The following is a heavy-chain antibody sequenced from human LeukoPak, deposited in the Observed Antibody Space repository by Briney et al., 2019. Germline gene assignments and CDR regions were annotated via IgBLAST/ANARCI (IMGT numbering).Heavy chain of an antibody. V-gene: IGHV4-34*01. Sequence: SETLSLTCAVYGGSFSGYYWSWIRQPPGKGLEWIGEINHSGSTNYNPSLKSRVTISVDTSKSQFSLKLSSVTAADTAVYYCARGRRRDSSGYRDFQHWGQGTLVTVSS. J-gene: IGHJ1*01. D-gene: IGHD3-22*01. CDR3: ARGRRRDSSGYRDFQH. CDR2: INHSGST. CDR1: GGSFSGYY.